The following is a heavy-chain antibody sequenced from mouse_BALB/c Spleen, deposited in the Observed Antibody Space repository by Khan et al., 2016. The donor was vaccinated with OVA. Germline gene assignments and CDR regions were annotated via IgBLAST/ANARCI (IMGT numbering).Heavy chain of an antibody. V-gene: IGHV1-37*01. Sequence: VQLKESGPELVKPGASMKMSCKASGYSFTGYTMNWVKQSHVKNLEWIGLINPYNGGTAYNQTFRGKATLTVDKSSNTAYMELLSLTSEDSAVYYCVRSASYGDYVEAWFAYWGQGTLVTVSA. D-gene: IGHD2-13*01. CDR1: GYSFTGYT. CDR2: INPYNGGT. J-gene: IGHJ3*01. CDR3: VRSASYGDYVEAWFAY.